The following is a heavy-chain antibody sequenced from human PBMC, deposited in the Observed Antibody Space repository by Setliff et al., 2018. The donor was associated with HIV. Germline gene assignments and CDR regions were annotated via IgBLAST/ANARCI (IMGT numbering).Heavy chain of an antibody. CDR1: RFIFSNYG. J-gene: IGHJ3*02. Sequence: GGSLRLSCAASRFIFSNYGMNWVRQAPGKGLEWVSSISNSGTYMYYTDSVKGRFTISRDNAKNSLYLQMNSLRADDTAVYYCARAPNGGWWEGGIPFDIWGQGTMVTVSS. V-gene: IGHV3-21*01. CDR3: ARAPNGGWWEGGIPFDI. D-gene: IGHD1-26*01. CDR2: ISNSGTYM.